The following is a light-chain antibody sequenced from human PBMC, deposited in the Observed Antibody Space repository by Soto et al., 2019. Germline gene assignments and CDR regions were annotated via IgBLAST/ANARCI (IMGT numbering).Light chain of an antibody. V-gene: IGKV1-33*01. CDR2: DAS. CDR3: QPHDNLPIT. CDR1: QDISNY. Sequence: DIQMTQSPSSLSASVGDRVTITCQASQDISNYLNWYQQKPGKAPYLLIYDASHLDTGVPSRFSGSGSGTDFTFTISSLQPKDIATYYCQPHDNLPITFGQGTRLEIK. J-gene: IGKJ5*01.